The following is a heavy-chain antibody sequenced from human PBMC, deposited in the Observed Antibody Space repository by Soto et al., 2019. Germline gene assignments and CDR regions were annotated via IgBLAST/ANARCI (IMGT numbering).Heavy chain of an antibody. Sequence: GGSLRLSCAASGFAFSSYAMSWVRQAPGKGLEWVGRIKSKTDGGTTDYAAPVKGRFTISRDDSKNTLYLQMNSLKTEDTAVYYCTTEGIQLYGFDYWGQGTLVTVSS. V-gene: IGHV3-15*01. D-gene: IGHD5-18*01. CDR3: TTEGIQLYGFDY. CDR1: GFAFSSYA. J-gene: IGHJ4*02. CDR2: IKSKTDGGTT.